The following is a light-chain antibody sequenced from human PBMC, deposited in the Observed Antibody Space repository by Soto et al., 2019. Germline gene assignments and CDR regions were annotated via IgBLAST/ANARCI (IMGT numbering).Light chain of an antibody. V-gene: IGKV1-9*01. Sequence: IQLTQSPSSLSASVGDRVTTTCRASQGITSYLAWYQQRPGKAPRLLIYSASTLQSGVPSRFSGSGYGTEFTLTISGLQPGDSATYYCQQYNSYLWTFGQGTKVDI. CDR3: QQYNSYLWT. J-gene: IGKJ1*01. CDR1: QGITSY. CDR2: SAS.